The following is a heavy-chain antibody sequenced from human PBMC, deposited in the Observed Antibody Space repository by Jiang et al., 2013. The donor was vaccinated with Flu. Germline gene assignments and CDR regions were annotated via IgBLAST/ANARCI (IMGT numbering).Heavy chain of an antibody. CDR3: ARHGSITGWFDP. Sequence: MGRIDPSDSYTNYSPSFQGHVTISADKSISTAYLQWSSLKASDTAMYYCARHGSITGWFDPWGQGTLVTVSS. J-gene: IGHJ5*02. V-gene: IGHV5-10-1*01. CDR2: IDPSDSYT. D-gene: IGHD1-14*01.